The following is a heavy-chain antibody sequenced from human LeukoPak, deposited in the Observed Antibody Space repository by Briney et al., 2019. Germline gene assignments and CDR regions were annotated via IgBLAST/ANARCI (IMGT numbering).Heavy chain of an antibody. CDR1: GGSISSYY. CDR3: ARDYAL. D-gene: IGHD3-16*01. Sequence: SETLSLTCTVSGGSISSYYWSWIRQPPGKGLEWIGYIYYSGSTNYNPSLKSRVTISVDTSKNQFSLKLSSVTAADTAVYYCARDYALWGRGTLVTVSS. J-gene: IGHJ2*01. V-gene: IGHV4-59*01. CDR2: IYYSGST.